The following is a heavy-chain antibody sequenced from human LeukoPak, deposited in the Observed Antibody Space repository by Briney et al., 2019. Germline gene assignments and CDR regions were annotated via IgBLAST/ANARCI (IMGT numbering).Heavy chain of an antibody. CDR1: GGSISNYY. J-gene: IGHJ3*02. CDR3: ASMVVTPAFDI. CDR2: IYYSGTT. V-gene: IGHV4-59*12. Sequence: SETLSLTCTVSGGSISNYYWSWIRQPPGKGLEWIGFIYYSGTTNYNPSLKSRVTISEDTSKNQFSLKLSSVTAADTAVYYCASMVVTPAFDIWGQGTMVTVSS. D-gene: IGHD4-23*01.